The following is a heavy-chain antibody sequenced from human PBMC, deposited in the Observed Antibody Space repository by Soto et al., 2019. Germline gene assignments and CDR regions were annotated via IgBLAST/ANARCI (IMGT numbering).Heavy chain of an antibody. D-gene: IGHD3-22*01. CDR2: IIPIFGTA. Sequence: QVQLVQSGAEVKKPGSSVKVSCKASGGTFSSYAISWVRQAPGQGLEWMGGIIPIFGTANYAQKFQGRVTITADKSTSTAYMELSSLRSGDTAVYYCARGRLGYYDSSGYYYGNDAFDIWGQGTMVTVSS. V-gene: IGHV1-69*06. J-gene: IGHJ3*02. CDR3: ARGRLGYYDSSGYYYGNDAFDI. CDR1: GGTFSSYA.